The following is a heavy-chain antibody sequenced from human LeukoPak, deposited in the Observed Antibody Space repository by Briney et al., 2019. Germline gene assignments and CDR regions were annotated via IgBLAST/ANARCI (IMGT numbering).Heavy chain of an antibody. Sequence: PSETLSLTCTVSGGSISSSNYYWGWIRQPPGKGLEWIGSIYYGGSTYYSPSLKSRVTISVDTSKNQFSLKLSSVTAADTAVYYCARVSSSWYTRDYWGQGTLVTVSS. CDR3: ARVSSSWYTRDY. CDR1: GGSISSSNYY. CDR2: IYYGGST. D-gene: IGHD6-13*01. V-gene: IGHV4-39*07. J-gene: IGHJ4*02.